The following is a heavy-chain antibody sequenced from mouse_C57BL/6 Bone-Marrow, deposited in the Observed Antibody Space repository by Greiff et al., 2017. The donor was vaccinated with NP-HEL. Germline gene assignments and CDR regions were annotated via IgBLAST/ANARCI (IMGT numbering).Heavy chain of an antibody. CDR1: GYTFTSYT. D-gene: IGHD1-1*01. CDR2: INPSSGYT. Sequence: VQLQQSGAELARPGASVKMSCKASGYTFTSYTMHWVKQRPGQGLEWIGYINPSSGYTTYNQKFKDKATLTADKSSSTAYMQLSSLTSEDSAVYYCASPIYYGSSLDYWGQGTTLTVSS. CDR3: ASPIYYGSSLDY. V-gene: IGHV1-4*01. J-gene: IGHJ2*01.